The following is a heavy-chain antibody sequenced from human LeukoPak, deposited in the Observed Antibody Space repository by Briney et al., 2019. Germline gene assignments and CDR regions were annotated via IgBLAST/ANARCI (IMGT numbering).Heavy chain of an antibody. Sequence: PSETLSLTCTVSGGSISSSDYYWGWIRQPPGKGLEWIGGIYYGGSTYYNPSLKSRVTISVDTSMNQFSLKLSFVTTADTAVYYCARALGYCSGGSCTRGYNWFDPWGQGTLVTVPS. CDR1: GGSISSSDYY. CDR2: IYYGGST. D-gene: IGHD2-15*01. CDR3: ARALGYCSGGSCTRGYNWFDP. V-gene: IGHV4-39*01. J-gene: IGHJ5*02.